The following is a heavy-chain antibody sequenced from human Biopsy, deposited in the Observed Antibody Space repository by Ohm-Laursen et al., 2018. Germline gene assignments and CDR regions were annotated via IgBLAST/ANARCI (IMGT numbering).Heavy chain of an antibody. CDR1: GGSISSSTTYY. Sequence: SETLSLTCTVSGGSISSSTTYYWAWLRQPPGKGLEWIGSIYNTDTTFYNPSLKSRVTISFDTSTNQFSLKVSSVTAADTALYFCARHPTGFWFDPWGHGTLVTVSS. V-gene: IGHV4-39*01. CDR2: IYNTDTT. J-gene: IGHJ5*02. CDR3: ARHPTGFWFDP.